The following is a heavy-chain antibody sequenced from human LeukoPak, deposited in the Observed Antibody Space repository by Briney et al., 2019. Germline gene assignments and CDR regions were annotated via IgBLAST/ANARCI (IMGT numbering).Heavy chain of an antibody. CDR1: GYTLTELS. J-gene: IGHJ6*02. V-gene: IGHV1-24*01. D-gene: IGHD5/OR15-5a*01. Sequence: ASVKVSCTVSGYTLTELSMHWVRQAPGKGLEWMGGFDPEDGETIYAQKFQGRVTMTEDTSTDTAYMELSSLRSEDTAVYYCATVSPGSYYYYYGMDVWGQGTTVTVSS. CDR2: FDPEDGET. CDR3: ATVSPGSYYYYYGMDV.